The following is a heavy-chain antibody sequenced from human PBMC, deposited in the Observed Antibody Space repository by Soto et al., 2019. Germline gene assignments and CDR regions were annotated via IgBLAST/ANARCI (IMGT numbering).Heavy chain of an antibody. D-gene: IGHD2-2*01. V-gene: IGHV3-48*02. CDR1: GFTFIEYS. CDR2: IRAIPNVI. CDR3: VRDHQYAFDV. J-gene: IGHJ3*01. Sequence: EAQLVESGGGLVQPGGSLRLSCAASGFTFIEYSMNWVRQAPGKGLEWVSYIRAIPNVIEYADSVKGRFTVSRDNAKNSLSLQMNSLRDEDTAVYFCVRDHQYAFDVWGPGTVDTVSS.